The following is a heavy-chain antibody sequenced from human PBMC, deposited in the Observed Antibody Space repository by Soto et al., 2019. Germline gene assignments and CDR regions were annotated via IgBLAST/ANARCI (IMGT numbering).Heavy chain of an antibody. CDR1: GVTLRRYD. J-gene: IGHJ4*02. D-gene: IGHD3-10*01. CDR2: IWYDGRNK. V-gene: IGHV3-33*01. Sequence: RGARRHRWSGSGVTLRRYDQLGGRQAPGKGLEWVAVIWYDGRNKYYADSVKGRFTISRDNSKNTLYLQMNSLRAEDTAVFYCARGRGGFFYYSGQGTLVTVSA. CDR3: ARGRGGFFYY.